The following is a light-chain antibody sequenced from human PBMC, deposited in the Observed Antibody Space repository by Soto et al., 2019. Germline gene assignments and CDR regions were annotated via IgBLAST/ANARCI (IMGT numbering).Light chain of an antibody. V-gene: IGKV3D-20*02. CDR3: QQRGDWPPIT. CDR2: NAS. CDR1: QSVSSSY. Sequence: EIVLTQSPGTLSLSPVERATLSFRASQSVSSSYLAWYQQKPGQPPRLLIYNASNRTTGIPARFSGSGSGTDFTLTISSLEPEDFAVYYCQQRGDWPPITFGQGTRLEIK. J-gene: IGKJ5*01.